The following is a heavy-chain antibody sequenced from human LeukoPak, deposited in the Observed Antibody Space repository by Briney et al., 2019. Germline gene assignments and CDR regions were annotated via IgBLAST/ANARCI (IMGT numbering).Heavy chain of an antibody. CDR1: GFTFSHYY. CDR2: ISPSSADI. CDR3: SRDPRRVDY. Sequence: GGSLRLSCAVSGFTFSHYYMTWIRQAPGKRLEWVSYISPSSADIQYVDSGKGRFTISRDNAKKSLYLHMNSLRAEDTAVYYCSRDPRRVDYWGQGTLVTVSS. D-gene: IGHD3-10*01. V-gene: IGHV3-11*04. J-gene: IGHJ4*02.